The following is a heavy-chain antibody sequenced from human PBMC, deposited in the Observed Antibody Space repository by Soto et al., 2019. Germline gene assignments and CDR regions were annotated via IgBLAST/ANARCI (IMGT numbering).Heavy chain of an antibody. Sequence: SETLSLTCTVSGGSISSGGYYWSWIRQHPEKGLEWIGYIYYSGSTYYNPSLKSRVTISVDTSKNQFSLKLSSVTAADTAVYYCARAGSSGYVRDDAFDIWGQGTMVTVSS. CDR2: IYYSGST. CDR1: GGSISSGGYY. D-gene: IGHD3-22*01. V-gene: IGHV4-31*03. CDR3: ARAGSSGYVRDDAFDI. J-gene: IGHJ3*02.